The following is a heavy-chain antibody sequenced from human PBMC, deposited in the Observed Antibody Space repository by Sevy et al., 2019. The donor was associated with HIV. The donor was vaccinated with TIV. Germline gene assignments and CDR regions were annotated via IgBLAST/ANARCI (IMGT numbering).Heavy chain of an antibody. V-gene: IGHV4-34*01. CDR2: INHSGGT. CDR3: ARHCTGSSCSHAFDI. D-gene: IGHD2-15*01. J-gene: IGHJ3*02. CDR1: GGSFSGHY. Sequence: SETLSLTCAVYGGSFSGHYWSWIHQPPGKGLEWIGEINHSGGTNYNPSLKSRVTISVDTSKNQFSLKLNSVTAADTAVYYCARHCTGSSCSHAFDIWGQGTMVTVSS.